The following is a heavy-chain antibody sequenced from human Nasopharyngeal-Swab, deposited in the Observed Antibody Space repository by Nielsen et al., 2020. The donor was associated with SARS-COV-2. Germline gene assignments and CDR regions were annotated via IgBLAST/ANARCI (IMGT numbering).Heavy chain of an antibody. Sequence: WIRQPPGKGLEWVAVIWYDGSNKYYADSVKGRFTTSRDNSKNTLYLQMNSLRAEDTAVYYCARDRMRAIDAFDIWGQGTMVTVSS. V-gene: IGHV3-33*01. CDR2: IWYDGSNK. J-gene: IGHJ3*02. D-gene: IGHD2/OR15-2a*01. CDR3: ARDRMRAIDAFDI.